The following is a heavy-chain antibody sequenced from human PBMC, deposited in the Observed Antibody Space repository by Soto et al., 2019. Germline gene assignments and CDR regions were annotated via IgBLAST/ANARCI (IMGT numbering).Heavy chain of an antibody. Sequence: EVQLVESGGGLVQFGGSLRLSCADSGFTFSHYWMTWVRQAPGKGLEWVANIRQDGREKYYVDSVKGRFTISRDNAKNSLYLQMNSLRAEDTAVYYCARDGRVYRQDLSYHYMDVWGKGTTVTVSS. CDR2: IRQDGREK. D-gene: IGHD1-20*01. J-gene: IGHJ6*03. CDR3: ARDGRVYRQDLSYHYMDV. V-gene: IGHV3-7*01. CDR1: GFTFSHYW.